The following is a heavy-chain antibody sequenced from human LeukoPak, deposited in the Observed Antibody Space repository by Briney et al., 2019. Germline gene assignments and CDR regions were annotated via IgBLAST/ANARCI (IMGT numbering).Heavy chain of an antibody. Sequence: SETLSLTCTVSGYSISSGYYWGWIRQPPGKGLEWIGSIYHSGSTYYNPSLKSRVTISVDTSKNQFSLKLSSVTAADTAVYYCGWFYYDSSGYYFSDYWGQGTLVTVSS. CDR1: GYSISSGYY. CDR2: IYHSGST. CDR3: GWFYYDSSGYYFSDY. V-gene: IGHV4-38-2*02. J-gene: IGHJ4*02. D-gene: IGHD3-22*01.